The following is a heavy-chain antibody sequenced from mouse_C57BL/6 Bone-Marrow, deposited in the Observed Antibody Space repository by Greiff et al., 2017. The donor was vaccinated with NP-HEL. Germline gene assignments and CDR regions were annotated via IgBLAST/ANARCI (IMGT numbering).Heavy chain of an antibody. J-gene: IGHJ4*01. CDR2: IRSKSNNYAT. Sequence: EVMLVESGGGLVQPKGSLKLSCAASGFSFNTYAMNWVRPAPGKGLEWVARIRSKSNNYATYYADSVKDRFTISRDDSESMLYLQMNNLKTEDTAMYYCVGQACRLRRGAMDYWGQGTSVTVSS. V-gene: IGHV10-1*01. D-gene: IGHD2-4*01. CDR3: VGQACRLRRGAMDY. CDR1: GFSFNTYA.